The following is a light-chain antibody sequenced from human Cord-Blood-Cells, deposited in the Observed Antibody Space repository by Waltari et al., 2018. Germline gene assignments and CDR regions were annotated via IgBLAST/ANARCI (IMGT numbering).Light chain of an antibody. CDR1: SSDVGGYNY. V-gene: IGLV2-8*01. CDR2: EVS. CDR3: SSYAGSNNGV. Sequence: QSALTQPPSASGSPGQSVTISCTGTSSDVGGYNYVSWYQQPPGKAPKLMIYEVSKRPSGVPDRFSGSKSGNPASLTVSGLQAEDEADYYCSSYAGSNNGVFGGGTKLTVL. J-gene: IGLJ3*02.